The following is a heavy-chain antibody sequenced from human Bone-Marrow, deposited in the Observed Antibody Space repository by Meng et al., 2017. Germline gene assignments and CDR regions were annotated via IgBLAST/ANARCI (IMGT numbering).Heavy chain of an antibody. CDR2: IKQDGSEK. D-gene: IGHD3-22*01. CDR3: ARALKRDLQFYYYDSSGYYPSLGY. J-gene: IGHJ4*02. Sequence: GESLKISCAASGFTLSSYRMSWVRQAPGKGLEWVANIKQDGSEKYYVDSVKGRFTISRDNAKNSLYLQMNSLRAEDTAVYYCARALKRDLQFYYYDSSGYYPSLGYWGQGTLVTVSS. V-gene: IGHV3-7*04. CDR1: GFTLSSYR.